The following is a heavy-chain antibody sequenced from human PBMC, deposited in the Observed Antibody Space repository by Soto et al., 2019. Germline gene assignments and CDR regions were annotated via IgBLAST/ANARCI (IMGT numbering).Heavy chain of an antibody. CDR1: GFTFSSYA. V-gene: IGHV3-23*01. J-gene: IGHJ6*02. D-gene: IGHD6-13*01. CDR2: ISGSGGST. Sequence: EVQLLESGGGLVQPGGSLRLSCAASGFTFSSYAMSWVRQAPGKGLEWVSAISGSGGSTYYADSVKGRFTISRDNSKNTLYLQMNSLRAEDTAVYYCAKESGGYRPGDYDYGMDVWGQGTTVTVSS. CDR3: AKESGGYRPGDYDYGMDV.